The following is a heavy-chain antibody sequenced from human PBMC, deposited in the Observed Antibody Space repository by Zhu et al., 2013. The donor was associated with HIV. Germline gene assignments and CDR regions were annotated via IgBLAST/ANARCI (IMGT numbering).Heavy chain of an antibody. CDR3: AREGDCGGDCFRGVFDS. V-gene: IGHV1-69*01. J-gene: IGHJ4*02. CDR1: GDTFSGYA. D-gene: IGHD2-21*02. Sequence: QVQLVQSGAEVKKPGSSVKVSCRASGDTFSGYAISWVRQARGQGLEWMGGLVPIFGPAKYAQKFQGRVTITADESTSTSFMELSSLKSDDTAVYYCAREGDCGGDCFRGVFDSWGQGTLVTVSS. CDR2: LVPIFGPA.